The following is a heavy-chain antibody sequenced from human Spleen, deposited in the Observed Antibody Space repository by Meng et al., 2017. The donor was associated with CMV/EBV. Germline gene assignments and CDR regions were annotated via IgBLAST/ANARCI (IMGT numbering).Heavy chain of an antibody. CDR3: ARDLGVGAAGY. V-gene: IGHV1-2*02. Sequence: CKASGYTFSDSFLHWVRQAPGQGLEWMGWINPKSGVTNYAQRFQDRVTMTTDTSIRTVYMDLSRLTSDDTAIFYCARDLGVGAAGYWGQGTLVTVSS. CDR1: GYTFSDSF. J-gene: IGHJ4*01. CDR2: INPKSGVT. D-gene: IGHD3-3*01.